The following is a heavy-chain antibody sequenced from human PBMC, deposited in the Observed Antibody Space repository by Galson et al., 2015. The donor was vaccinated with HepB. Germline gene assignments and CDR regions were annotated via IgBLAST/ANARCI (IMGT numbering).Heavy chain of an antibody. D-gene: IGHD3-22*01. J-gene: IGHJ4*02. V-gene: IGHV3-23*01. CDR1: GFTFSSYA. Sequence: SLRLSCAASGFTFSSYAMSWVRQAPGKGLEWVSAISGSGGSTYYADSVKGRFTISRDNSKNTLYLQMNSLRAEDTAVYYCAKVPITMIVVVMNYFDYWGQGTLVTVSS. CDR3: AKVPITMIVVVMNYFDY. CDR2: ISGSGGST.